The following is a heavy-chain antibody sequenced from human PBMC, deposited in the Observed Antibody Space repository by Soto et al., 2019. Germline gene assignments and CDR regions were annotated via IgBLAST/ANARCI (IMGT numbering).Heavy chain of an antibody. CDR3: AGGVVTHMYYFDY. V-gene: IGHV4-31*03. Sequence: PSETLSLTCTVSGGSISSGGYYWSWIRQHPGKGLEWIGYIYYSGSTYYNPSLKSRVTISVDTSKNQFSLKLSSVTAADTAVYYCAGGVVTHMYYFDYWGQGTLVTVSS. CDR2: IYYSGST. CDR1: GGSISSGGYY. J-gene: IGHJ4*02. D-gene: IGHD3-3*01.